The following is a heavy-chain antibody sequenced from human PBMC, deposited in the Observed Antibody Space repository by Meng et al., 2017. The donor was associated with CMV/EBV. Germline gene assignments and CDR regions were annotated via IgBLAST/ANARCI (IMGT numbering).Heavy chain of an antibody. V-gene: IGHV3-21*01. D-gene: IGHD2-2*02. J-gene: IGHJ6*02. CDR1: GFTFSSYS. CDR3: ARGYCSSTSCYTVYYYYYGMDV. Sequence: GGSLRLSCAASGFTFSSYSMNWVRQAPGKGLEWASSISSSSSYIYYADSVKGRFTISRDNSKNTLYLQMNSLRAEDTAVYYCARGYCSSTSCYTVYYYYYGMDVWGQGTTVTVSS. CDR2: ISSSSSYI.